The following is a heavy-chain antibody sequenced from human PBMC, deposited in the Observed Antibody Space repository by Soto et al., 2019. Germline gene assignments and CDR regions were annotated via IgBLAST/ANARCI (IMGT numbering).Heavy chain of an antibody. V-gene: IGHV1-69*12. CDR2: IIPIFGTA. CDR3: ARPSGYCSGGSCYPGKGWFDP. D-gene: IGHD2-15*01. J-gene: IGHJ5*02. Sequence: QVQLVQSGAEVKKPGSSVKVSCKASGGTFSSYAISWVRQAPGQGLEWMGGIIPIFGTANYAQKFQGRVTNTAEESTSTAYMELSSLRSEDTAVYYCARPSGYCSGGSCYPGKGWFDPWGQGTLVTVSS. CDR1: GGTFSSYA.